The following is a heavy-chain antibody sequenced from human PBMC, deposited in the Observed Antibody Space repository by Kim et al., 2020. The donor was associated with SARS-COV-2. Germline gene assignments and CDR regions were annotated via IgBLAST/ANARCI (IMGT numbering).Heavy chain of an antibody. CDR2: FDPEDGET. J-gene: IGHJ3*02. V-gene: IGHV1-24*01. Sequence: ASVKVSCKVSGFTLTDLSMHWVRQAVGKGLEWMGGFDPEDGETIYAQKFQGRVTMTEDTSTDTAYMKLSSLRSEDTAVYYCATAGFYYDSSGYYHAFDIWGQGTMVTVSS. D-gene: IGHD3-22*01. CDR1: GFTLTDLS. CDR3: ATAGFYYDSSGYYHAFDI.